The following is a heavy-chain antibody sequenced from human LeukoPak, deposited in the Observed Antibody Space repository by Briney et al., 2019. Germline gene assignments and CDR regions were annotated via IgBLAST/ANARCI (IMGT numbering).Heavy chain of an antibody. V-gene: IGHV3-23*01. CDR3: AKDWTRYYGSGSYYAY. J-gene: IGHJ4*02. CDR1: RFTFSSYG. CDR2: ISGSGGST. Sequence: PGGSLRLSCAASRFTFSSYGMSWVRQAPGKGLEWVSAISGSGGSTYYADSVKGRFTISRDNSKNTLYPQMNSLRAEDTAVYYCAKDWTRYYGSGSYYAYWGQGTLVTVSS. D-gene: IGHD3-10*01.